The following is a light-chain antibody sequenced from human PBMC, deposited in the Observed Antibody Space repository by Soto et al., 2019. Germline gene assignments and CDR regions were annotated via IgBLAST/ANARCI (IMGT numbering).Light chain of an antibody. CDR3: QHFGGTTFT. J-gene: IGKJ5*01. CDR2: GAS. V-gene: IGKV3-20*01. Sequence: EIVMTQSPATVSVSPGERATLSCRASQSVSNSYLAWYQQKPGQAPSLLIYGASTRATGIPDRFSGSGSGTHFTLTISRLEPGDFAVYYCQHFGGTTFTFGQGTRLEIK. CDR1: QSVSNSY.